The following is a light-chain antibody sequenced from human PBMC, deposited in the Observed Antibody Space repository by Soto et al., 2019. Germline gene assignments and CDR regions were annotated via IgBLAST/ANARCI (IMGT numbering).Light chain of an antibody. J-gene: IGLJ2*01. V-gene: IGLV3-21*04. CDR1: NIGSKS. CDR2: YDS. CDR3: QVWDSSTHRVV. Sequence: SYELTQPPLVSVAPGKTARITCGGNNIGSKSVHWYQQKPGQAPVLVIYYDSDRPSGIPERFSGSNSGNTATLTISRVEAGDEADYYCQVWDSSTHRVVFGGGTQLTVL.